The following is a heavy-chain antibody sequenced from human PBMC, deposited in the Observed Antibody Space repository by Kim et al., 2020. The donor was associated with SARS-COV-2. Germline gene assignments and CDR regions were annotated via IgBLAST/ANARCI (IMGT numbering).Heavy chain of an antibody. J-gene: IGHJ4*02. V-gene: IGHV4-59*08. CDR1: GGSISSYY. CDR3: ARRGYYYDSSGYLDYFDY. D-gene: IGHD3-22*01. Sequence: SETLSLTCTVSGGSISSYYWSWIRQPPGKGLEWIGYIYYSGSTNYNPSLKSRVTISVDTAKNQFSLKLSSVTAADTAVYYCARRGYYYDSSGYLDYFDYWGQGTLVTVSS. CDR2: IYYSGST.